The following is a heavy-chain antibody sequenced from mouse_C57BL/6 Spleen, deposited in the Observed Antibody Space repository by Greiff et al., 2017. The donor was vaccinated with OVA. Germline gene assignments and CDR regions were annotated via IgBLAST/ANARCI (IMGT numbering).Heavy chain of an antibody. CDR1: GFSFNPYA. Sequence: EADGGLVQPKGSLKLSCAASGFSFNPYAMNWVRQAPGKGLEWAARIRSKSNNYATYYADSVKDRFTLFRDESESMLYLQMNNLKTEDTAKYYCVRQGELGFAYWGQGTPVTVSA. J-gene: IGHJ3*01. CDR3: VRQGELGFAY. CDR2: IRSKSNNYAT. V-gene: IGHV10-1*01.